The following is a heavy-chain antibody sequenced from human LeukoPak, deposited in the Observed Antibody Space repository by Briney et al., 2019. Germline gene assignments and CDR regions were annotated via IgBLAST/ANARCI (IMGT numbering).Heavy chain of an antibody. CDR3: ARESTPLRGAFDP. Sequence: PGGSLRLSCAASGFTVRNYHMSWVRQAPGKGLEWVSVIDSRDNTYHADSVKGRFTISRHTSKNTLYLQMNSLRAEDTAVYYCARESTPLRGAFDPWGPGTLVTVSS. CDR2: IDSRDNT. J-gene: IGHJ5*02. D-gene: IGHD5-24*01. V-gene: IGHV3-53*04. CDR1: GFTVRNYH.